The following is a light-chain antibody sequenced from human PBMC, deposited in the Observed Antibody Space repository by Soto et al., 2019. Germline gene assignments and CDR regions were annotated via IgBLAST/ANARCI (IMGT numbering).Light chain of an antibody. J-gene: IGLJ1*01. V-gene: IGLV2-14*03. CDR3: ISYTDRQSYL. Sequence: QSALAQPASVSGSPGQSITSSCSGTSSDIGSYNHVAGYQQFPGKSPKLMIYAVSDRPSGVSDRFSGSKSGITASLTISGLQTEDEADYYCISYTDRQSYLFGTGTKVTVL. CDR2: AVS. CDR1: SSDIGSYNH.